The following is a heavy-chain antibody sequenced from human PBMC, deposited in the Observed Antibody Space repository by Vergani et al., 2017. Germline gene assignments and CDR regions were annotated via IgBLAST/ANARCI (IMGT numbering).Heavy chain of an antibody. CDR2: IYPGDSDT. Sequence: EVQLVQSGAEVKKPGESLKISCKGSGYSFTSYWIGWVRQMPGKGLEWMGIIYPGDSDTRYGASFQGQVTISADKSISTAYLQWSSLKASDTAMYYCARAAAAGRRYYYYMDVWDKGTTVTVSS. CDR1: GYSFTSYW. CDR3: ARAAAAGRRYYYYMDV. D-gene: IGHD6-13*01. V-gene: IGHV5-51*03. J-gene: IGHJ6*03.